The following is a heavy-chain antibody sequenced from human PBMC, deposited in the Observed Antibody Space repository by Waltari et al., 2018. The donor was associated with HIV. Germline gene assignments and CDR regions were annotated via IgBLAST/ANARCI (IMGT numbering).Heavy chain of an antibody. CDR1: GGSISSYY. CDR3: ARAPFHSSSWFDP. CDR2: IYYSGST. V-gene: IGHV4-59*01. J-gene: IGHJ5*02. Sequence: QVQLQESGPGLVKPSETLSLTCTVSGGSISSYYWSWIRQPPGKGLEWIGYIYYSGSTNYNPSLKSRVTISVDTSKNQFSLKLSSVTAADTAVYYCARAPFHSSSWFDPWGQGTLVTVSS. D-gene: IGHD6-13*01.